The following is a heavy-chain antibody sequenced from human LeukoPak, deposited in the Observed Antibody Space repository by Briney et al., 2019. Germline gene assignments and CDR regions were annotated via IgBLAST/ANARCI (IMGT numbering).Heavy chain of an antibody. D-gene: IGHD4-17*01. Sequence: GRSLRLSCAASGFTFSSYGMHWVRQAPGKGLEWVAVISYDGSNKYYADSVKGRFTISRDNSKNTLYLQMNSLRAEDTAVYYCAKYNYGFGLDYWGQGTLVTVSS. CDR2: ISYDGSNK. V-gene: IGHV3-30*18. J-gene: IGHJ4*02. CDR3: AKYNYGFGLDY. CDR1: GFTFSSYG.